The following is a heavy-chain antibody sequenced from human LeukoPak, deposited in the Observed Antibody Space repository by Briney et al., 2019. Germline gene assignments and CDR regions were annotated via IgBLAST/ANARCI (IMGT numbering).Heavy chain of an antibody. Sequence: SETLSLTCAVYGGSFSGYYWSWIRQPPGKGLEWIGEINHSGSTNYNPSLESRVTISVDTSKNQFSLKLSSVTAADTAVYYCARGISRGGYRGYFDYWGQGTLVTVSS. V-gene: IGHV4-34*01. CDR1: GGSFSGYY. CDR2: INHSGST. J-gene: IGHJ4*02. D-gene: IGHD5-12*01. CDR3: ARGISRGGYRGYFDY.